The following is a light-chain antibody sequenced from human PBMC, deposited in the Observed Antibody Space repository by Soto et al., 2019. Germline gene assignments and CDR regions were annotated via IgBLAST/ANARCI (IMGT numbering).Light chain of an antibody. CDR2: AAS. CDR1: QSISSY. J-gene: IGKJ1*01. V-gene: IGKV1-39*01. CDR3: QQRWT. Sequence: DIQMTQSPSSLSASVGDRVTITCRASQSISSYLNWYQQKQGKAPKLLIYAASSLQGGVPSRFGGSGSGTDFTRTITRLQPDDFATYYCQQRWTCGQGTKVEI.